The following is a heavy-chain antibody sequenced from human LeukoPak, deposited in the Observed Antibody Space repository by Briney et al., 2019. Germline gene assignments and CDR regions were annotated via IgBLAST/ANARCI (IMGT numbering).Heavy chain of an antibody. V-gene: IGHV3-23*01. J-gene: IGHJ5*02. CDR3: AKSGLMRYFDWLSKPLNWFDP. CDR1: GFTFSSYA. Sequence: GGSLRLSCAASGFTFSSYAMSWVRQAPGKGLEWVSAISGSGGSTYYADSVKGRFTISRDNSKNTLYLQMSGLRAEDTAVYYCAKSGLMRYFDWLSKPLNWFDPWGQGTLVTVSS. D-gene: IGHD3-9*01. CDR2: ISGSGGST.